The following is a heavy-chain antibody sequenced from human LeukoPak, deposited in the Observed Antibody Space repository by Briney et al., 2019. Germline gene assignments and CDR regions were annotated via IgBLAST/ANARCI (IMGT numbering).Heavy chain of an antibody. D-gene: IGHD3-16*02. V-gene: IGHV3-11*04. J-gene: IGHJ4*02. CDR3: ARHRTASDY. CDR1: GFTFSDNY. CDR2: ISSSGSI. Sequence: PGGSLRLSCAASGFTFSDNYMSWIRQAPGKGLEWVSYISSSGSIYYADSVKGRFTISRDNAKSSLYLQMNSLRAEDTALYYCARHRTASDYWGQGTLVTVSS.